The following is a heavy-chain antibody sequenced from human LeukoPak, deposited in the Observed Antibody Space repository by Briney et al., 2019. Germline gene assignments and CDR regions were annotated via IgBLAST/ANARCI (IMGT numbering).Heavy chain of an antibody. CDR2: ISGSGGST. V-gene: IGHV3-23*01. J-gene: IGHJ4*02. CDR3: ARAGYSSSWFHYFDY. CDR1: GFTFSSYA. D-gene: IGHD6-13*01. Sequence: PGGSLRLSCAASGFTFSSYAMSWVRQAPGKGLEWVSAISGSGGSTYYADSVKGRFTISRDNSKNTLYLQMNSLRAEDTAVYYCARAGYSSSWFHYFDYWGQGTLVTVSS.